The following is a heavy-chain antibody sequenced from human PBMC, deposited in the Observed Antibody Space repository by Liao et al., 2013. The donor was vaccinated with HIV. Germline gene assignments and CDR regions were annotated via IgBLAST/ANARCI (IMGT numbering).Heavy chain of an antibody. J-gene: IGHJ3*02. Sequence: QVQLQQWGAGLLKPSETLSLTCAVYGGSLSGYEWSWIRQSPGKGLEWIGEITDSGGGKYNPALKSRVSMSIDTSKRQFALKVRSATAADTAVYYCARGNVGVVIPAFDIWGQGTVVIVSA. D-gene: IGHD3-3*01. CDR1: GGSLSGYE. CDR2: ITDSGGG. V-gene: IGHV4-34*02. CDR3: ARGNVGVVIPAFDI.